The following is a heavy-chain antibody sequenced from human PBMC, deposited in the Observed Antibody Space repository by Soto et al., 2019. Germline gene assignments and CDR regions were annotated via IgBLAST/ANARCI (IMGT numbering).Heavy chain of an antibody. J-gene: IGHJ6*02. Sequence: EVQLVESGGGLVQPGGSLRLSCAASGFTFSSYWMSWVRQAPGKGLEWVANIKQDGSEKYYVDSVKGRFTISRDNAKNSLYLQMNSLRAEDPAVYYCARERIAVAGTFAYYYYGMDVWGQGTTVTVSS. D-gene: IGHD6-19*01. CDR1: GFTFSSYW. CDR3: ARERIAVAGTFAYYYYGMDV. CDR2: IKQDGSEK. V-gene: IGHV3-7*03.